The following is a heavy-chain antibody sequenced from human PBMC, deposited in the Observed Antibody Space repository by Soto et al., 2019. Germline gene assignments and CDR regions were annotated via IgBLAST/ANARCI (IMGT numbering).Heavy chain of an antibody. Sequence: QVQLQESGTGLVKPSGTLSLPCAVSGGAISSSNWWSWVRPPPGQGLEWIGEIYHSGSTNYNPSLESRVRMSVDKSRNQFSLKLTSVSAADTAVYYCARASATIAAAAIFDYWGQGPLVTVSS. CDR2: IYHSGST. V-gene: IGHV4-4*02. CDR3: ARASATIAAAAIFDY. J-gene: IGHJ4*02. CDR1: GGAISSSNW. D-gene: IGHD6-13*01.